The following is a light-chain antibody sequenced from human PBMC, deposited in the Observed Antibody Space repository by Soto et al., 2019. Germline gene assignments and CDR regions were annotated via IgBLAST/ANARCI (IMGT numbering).Light chain of an antibody. J-gene: IGKJ5*01. CDR1: QVISDF. CDR2: GAS. V-gene: IGKV1-39*01. Sequence: DIQMTQSPSSLSASVGDRITITCRASQVISDFVTCYQQRPGNAPKVLVYGASSLQSWVPSRFSGSGVGTDFTFTITSLQPEDFGTYYCQQSYSNVITFGQGTRLEIK. CDR3: QQSYSNVIT.